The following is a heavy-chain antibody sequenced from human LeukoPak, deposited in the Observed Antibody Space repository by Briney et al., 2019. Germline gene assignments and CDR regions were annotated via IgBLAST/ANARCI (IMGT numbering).Heavy chain of an antibody. CDR2: INHSGST. V-gene: IGHV4-34*01. CDR1: GGSFSGYY. D-gene: IGHD6-13*01. J-gene: IGHJ4*02. Sequence: PSETLSLTCAVYGGSFSGYYWSWIRQPSGKGLEWIGEINHSGSTNYNPSLKSRVTISVDTSKNQFSLKLSSVTAADTAVYYCARRPLGIAAAATIEYWGQGTLVTVSS. CDR3: ARRPLGIAAAATIEY.